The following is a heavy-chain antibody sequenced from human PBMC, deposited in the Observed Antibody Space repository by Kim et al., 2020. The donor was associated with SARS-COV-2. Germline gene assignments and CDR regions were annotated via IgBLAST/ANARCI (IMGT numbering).Heavy chain of an antibody. CDR3: AKGSSGGGGARGYYYYYGMDV. CDR2: ISGSGGST. Sequence: GGSLRLSCAASGFTFSSYAMSWVRQAPGKGLEWVSAISGSGGSTYYADSVKGRFTISRDNSKNTLYLQMNSLRAEDTAVYYCAKGSSGGGGARGYYYYYGMDVWGQGTTVTVSS. CDR1: GFTFSSYA. V-gene: IGHV3-23*01. D-gene: IGHD6-6*01. J-gene: IGHJ6*02.